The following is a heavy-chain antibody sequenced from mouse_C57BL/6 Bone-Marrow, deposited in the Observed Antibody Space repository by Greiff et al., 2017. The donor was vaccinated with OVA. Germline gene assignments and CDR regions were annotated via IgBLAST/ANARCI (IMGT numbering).Heavy chain of an antibody. J-gene: IGHJ3*01. CDR2: IYPGDGDT. CDR1: GYAFSSSW. CDR3: ARNYYGTAY. V-gene: IGHV1-82*01. Sequence: VQLQESGPELVKPGASVKISCKASGYAFSSSWMNWVKQRPGKGLEWIGRIYPGDGDTNYNGKFKGKATLTADKSSSTAYMQLSSLTSEDSAVYFCARNYYGTAYWGQGTLVTVSA. D-gene: IGHD1-1*01.